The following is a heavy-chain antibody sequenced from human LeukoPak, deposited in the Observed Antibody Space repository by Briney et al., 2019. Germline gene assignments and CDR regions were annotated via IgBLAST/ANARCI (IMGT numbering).Heavy chain of an antibody. Sequence: SETLSLTCAVYGGSFSGYYWSWIRQPPGKGLEWIGEINHSGSTNYNPSLKSRVTISVDTSKNQFSLKLSSVTAADTAVYYCARLPVYYYYYMDVWGKGTTVTVSS. CDR2: INHSGST. CDR1: GGSFSGYY. CDR3: ARLPVYYYYYMDV. J-gene: IGHJ6*03. V-gene: IGHV4-34*01.